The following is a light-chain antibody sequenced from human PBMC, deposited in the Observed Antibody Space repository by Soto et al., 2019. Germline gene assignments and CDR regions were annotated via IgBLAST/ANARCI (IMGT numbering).Light chain of an antibody. CDR2: DDN. V-gene: IGLV1-51*01. J-gene: IGLJ2*01. CDR3: GTWESYLSVGV. Sequence: QSVLTQPPSVSAAPGQRVTISCSGTSSNIASNYVSWYQQFPGTAPRLLIYDDNKRPSGIPDRFSASKSGTSATLGITGLQSGDEADYYCGTWESYLSVGVFGGGTKVTVL. CDR1: SSNIASNY.